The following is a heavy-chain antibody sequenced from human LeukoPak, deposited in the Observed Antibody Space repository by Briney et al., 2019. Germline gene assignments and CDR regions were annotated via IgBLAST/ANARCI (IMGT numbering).Heavy chain of an antibody. CDR2: ISSSGSTI. V-gene: IGHV3-48*04. Sequence: GGSLRLSCAASGFTFSSYGMNWVRQAPGKGLEWVSYISSSGSTIYYADSVKGRFTISRDNAKNSLYLQMNSLRAEDTAVYYCARTLSYYDSSGPTGYWGQGTLVTVSS. CDR3: ARTLSYYDSSGPTGY. J-gene: IGHJ4*02. D-gene: IGHD3-22*01. CDR1: GFTFSSYG.